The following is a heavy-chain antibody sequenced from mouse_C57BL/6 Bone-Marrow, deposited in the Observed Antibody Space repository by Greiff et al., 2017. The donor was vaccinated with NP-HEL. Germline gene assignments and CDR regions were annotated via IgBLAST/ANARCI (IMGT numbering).Heavy chain of an antibody. CDR1: GFTFSDFY. V-gene: IGHV7-1*01. D-gene: IGHD1-2*01. J-gene: IGHJ1*03. CDR3: ARDANGGWNFDV. Sequence: EVNVVESGGGLVQSGRSLRLSCATSGFTFSDFYMEWVRQAPGKGLEWIAASRNKANDYATEYSASVKGRFIVSRDTSQSILYLQMNALRAEDTAIYYCARDANGGWNFDVWGTGTTVTVSS. CDR2: SRNKANDYAT.